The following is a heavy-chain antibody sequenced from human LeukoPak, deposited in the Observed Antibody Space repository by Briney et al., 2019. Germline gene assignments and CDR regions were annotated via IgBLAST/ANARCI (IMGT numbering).Heavy chain of an antibody. CDR2: VWHDGSNR. D-gene: IGHD3-10*01. Sequence: GGSLRLSCTAPGFTFSSYAIHWIRQAPGKGLEGVAVVWHDGSNRYYADSVKGRFTISRDNSKNTVYLQMNSLRAEDTAVYYCARELFGSGSCPDYWGQGTLVTVSS. CDR1: GFTFSSYA. V-gene: IGHV3-33*01. J-gene: IGHJ4*02. CDR3: ARELFGSGSCPDY.